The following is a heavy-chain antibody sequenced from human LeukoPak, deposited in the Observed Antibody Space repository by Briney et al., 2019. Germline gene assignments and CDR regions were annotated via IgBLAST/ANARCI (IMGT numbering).Heavy chain of an antibody. CDR2: ISGSGGST. CDR3: AKREGSIWSGYSYYMDV. CDR1: GFTFSSYA. J-gene: IGHJ6*03. V-gene: IGHV3-23*01. Sequence: TGGSLRLSCAASGFTFSSYAMSWVRQAPGKGLEWVSAISGSGGSTYYADSVKGRFTISRDNSKNTLYLQMNSLRAEDTAVYYCAKREGSIWSGYSYYMDVWGKGTTVTVSS. D-gene: IGHD3-3*01.